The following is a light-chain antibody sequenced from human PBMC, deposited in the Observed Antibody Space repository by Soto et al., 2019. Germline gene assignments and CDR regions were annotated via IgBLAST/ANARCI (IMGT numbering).Light chain of an antibody. Sequence: EIVLTQSPATLSLSPGERATLSCRASQSVSNYSAWYQQKPGQAPRLLIYDASKRATGIPARFSGSGSGTDFTLTISSLEPEDFAIYYCQQRNKWPPIFTFGPGTKVDIK. J-gene: IGKJ3*01. CDR3: QQRNKWPPIFT. V-gene: IGKV3-11*01. CDR1: QSVSNY. CDR2: DAS.